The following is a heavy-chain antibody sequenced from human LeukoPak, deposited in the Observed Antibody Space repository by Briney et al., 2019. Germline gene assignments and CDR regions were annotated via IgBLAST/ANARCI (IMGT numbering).Heavy chain of an antibody. J-gene: IGHJ4*02. CDR3: AKASSNYFYYFEY. CDR1: GFSFSAYA. V-gene: IGHV3-30*04. CDR2: ISYDATNK. D-gene: IGHD2/OR15-2a*01. Sequence: PGRSLRLSCAGSGFSFSAYAMHWVRQAPGKGLEWVAVISYDATNKYYADSVKGRFTLSRDNSKNTLYLQTNTLRDEDTAVYYCAKASSNYFYYFEYWGQGTLVTVSS.